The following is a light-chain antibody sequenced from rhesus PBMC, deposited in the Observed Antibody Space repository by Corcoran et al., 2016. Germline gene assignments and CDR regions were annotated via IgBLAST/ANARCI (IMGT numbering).Light chain of an antibody. CDR2: KAS. CDR1: ENVNNH. CDR3: QNGYGTPRT. V-gene: IGKV1-74*01. Sequence: DIQMTQSPSSLSATVGDRVTITCRASENVNNHLNWYQQKPGKAPKLLIYKASTLQSGVPSRFSGSGSGTDFTFTISSLQPEDVATYYCQNGYGTPRTFGQGTKVEIK. J-gene: IGKJ1*01.